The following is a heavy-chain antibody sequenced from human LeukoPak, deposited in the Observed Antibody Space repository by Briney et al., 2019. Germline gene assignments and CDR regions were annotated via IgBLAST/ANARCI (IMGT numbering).Heavy chain of an antibody. J-gene: IGHJ4*02. D-gene: IGHD1-26*01. CDR2: MYYSGST. CDR1: GGSITIHTYY. CDR3: ASGSYSFYYFDY. Sequence: SETLSLTCTVSGGSITIHTYYWSWIRQPPGKGLEWIGYMYYSGSTTYNPSLKSRVTISVDTSKNQFSLKLSSVTAADTAVYYCASGSYSFYYFDYWGQGTLVTVSS. V-gene: IGHV4-61*01.